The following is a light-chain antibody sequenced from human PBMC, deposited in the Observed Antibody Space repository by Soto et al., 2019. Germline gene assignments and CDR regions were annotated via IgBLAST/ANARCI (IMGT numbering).Light chain of an antibody. CDR2: AAS. J-gene: IGKJ4*01. V-gene: IGKV3-15*01. CDR3: QQYNVWPLT. CDR1: QNVYSR. Sequence: EIVMTQSPATLSVSPGERATLSCRASQNVYSRLAWYQQKPGQAPRLLIYAASSRATGLPPRFSGSGSGTDVTLTISSLQSEDFAVYYCQQYNVWPLTFGGGTKVEIK.